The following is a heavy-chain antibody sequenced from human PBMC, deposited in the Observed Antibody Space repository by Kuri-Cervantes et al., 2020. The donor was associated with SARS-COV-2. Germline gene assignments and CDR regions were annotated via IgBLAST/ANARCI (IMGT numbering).Heavy chain of an antibody. D-gene: IGHD2-15*01. J-gene: IGHJ6*02. V-gene: IGHV1-18*01. CDR2: ISAYNGNT. CDR3: ARDLSSYCSGGSCHGGYYYYGMDV. CDR1: GYTFTSYG. Sequence: ASVKVSCKASGYTFTSYGISWVRQAPGQGLEWMGWISAYNGNTNYAQKLQGRVTMTTDASTSTAYMELRSLRSDDTAVYYCARDLSSYCSGGSCHGGYYYYGMDVWGQGTTVTVSS.